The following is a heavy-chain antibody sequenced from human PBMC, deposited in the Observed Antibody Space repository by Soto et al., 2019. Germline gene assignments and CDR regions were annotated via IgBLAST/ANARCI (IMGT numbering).Heavy chain of an antibody. D-gene: IGHD5-12*01. Sequence: EVQLVESGGGLVQPGGSLRLSCAASGYSLSTYWMHWVRQIPGQGLTWVSRIGPDGSSATYADSVKGRFTISRDNANNALYLQMNSLRAEDTAVYYCASDRSGYDYGEDSGDGGDVCGHGTAVTVS. J-gene: IGHJ6*02. V-gene: IGHV3-74*03. CDR2: IGPDGSSA. CDR1: GYSLSTYW. CDR3: ASDRSGYDYGEDSGDGGDV.